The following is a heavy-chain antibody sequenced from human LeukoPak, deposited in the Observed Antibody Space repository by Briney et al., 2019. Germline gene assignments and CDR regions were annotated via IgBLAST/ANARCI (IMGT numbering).Heavy chain of an antibody. J-gene: IGHJ4*02. V-gene: IGHV4-39*07. CDR2: IFYSGDS. CDR1: GGSISSSSYY. Sequence: SETLSLTCSVSGGSISSSSYYWGWIRQPPGQGLEWIGSIFYSGDSSYNPSLKSRVTISVETSKNQFSLKLSSVTAADTAVYYCARTGGLYYFDYWGQGTLVTVSS. CDR3: ARTGGLYYFDY. D-gene: IGHD3-16*01.